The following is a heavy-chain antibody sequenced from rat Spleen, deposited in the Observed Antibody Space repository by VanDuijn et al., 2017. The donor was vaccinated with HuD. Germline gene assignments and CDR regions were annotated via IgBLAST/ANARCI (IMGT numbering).Heavy chain of an antibody. CDR3: TRGESRNWYFDF. CDR1: GFTFSNYY. CDR2: ISNTGGST. Sequence: EVQLVESGGGLVQPGRSMKLSCAASGFTFSNYYMAWVRQAPGKGLEWIASISNTGGSTYYLDSVKGRFTISRDNAKSTLYLQMNSLRSEDTATYYCTRGESRNWYFDFWGPGTMVTVSS. J-gene: IGHJ1*01. V-gene: IGHV5-25*01. D-gene: IGHD1-1*01.